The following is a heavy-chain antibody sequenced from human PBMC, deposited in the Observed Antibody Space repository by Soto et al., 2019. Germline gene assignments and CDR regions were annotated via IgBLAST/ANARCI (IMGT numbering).Heavy chain of an antibody. CDR2: INGRSDTI. V-gene: IGHV3-11*01. CDR3: ASVSYYDSRGYSRRLTNATFDH. CDR1: GFIFSDHY. Sequence: VGSLRLSGAASGFIFSDHYVSWIRQAPGKGLEWISYINGRSDTIYYSKSVQGRFTISRDNGKNSLYLQMDSLRADDTAVYYCASVSYYDSRGYSRRLTNATFDHWGQGILVTVSS. J-gene: IGHJ4*02. D-gene: IGHD3-22*01.